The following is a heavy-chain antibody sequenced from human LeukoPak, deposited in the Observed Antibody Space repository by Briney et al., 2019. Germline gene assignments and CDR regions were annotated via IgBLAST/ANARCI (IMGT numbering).Heavy chain of an antibody. J-gene: IGHJ4*02. Sequence: SETVSLTCTVSGCSISSSSYHWGWLRQPPGKGLVGIGSIYYSGITYSNPTLKSRVTISVDTSKNQFSLKQSSVTAADTAVHYCARDLGSSSSYWGKGTLVTVSS. V-gene: IGHV4-39*07. CDR2: IYYSGIT. CDR1: GCSISSSSYH. D-gene: IGHD6-6*01. CDR3: ARDLGSSSSY.